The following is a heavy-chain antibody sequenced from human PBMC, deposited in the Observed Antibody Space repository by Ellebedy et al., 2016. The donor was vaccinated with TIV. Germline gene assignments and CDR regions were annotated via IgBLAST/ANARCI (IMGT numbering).Heavy chain of an antibody. J-gene: IGHJ3*02. V-gene: IGHV3-7*03. Sequence: GESLKISCAASGFTFSSYSMSWVRQAPGKGLEWVANIKQDGSEKYYVDSVKGRFTISRDNAKNSLYLQMNSLRAEDTAVYYCARDDWGGAFDIWGQGTMVTVSS. CDR1: GFTFSSYS. CDR3: ARDDWGGAFDI. D-gene: IGHD7-27*01. CDR2: IKQDGSEK.